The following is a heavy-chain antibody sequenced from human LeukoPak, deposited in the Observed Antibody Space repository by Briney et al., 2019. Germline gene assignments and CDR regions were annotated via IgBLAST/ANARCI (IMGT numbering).Heavy chain of an antibody. J-gene: IGHJ6*02. CDR3: ASRREYSSSSYYHYDMDV. Sequence: ASVKVSCKGSGYTFTSYGINWGRQATGQGLEWVGCMNLKSCTTGYGQKFQGRVTITRNTYISTAYMELSSLRSEDTAVYYCASRREYSSSSYYHYDMDVWGQGTTVTVSS. V-gene: IGHV1-8*01. D-gene: IGHD6-6*01. CDR1: GYTFTSYG. CDR2: MNLKSCTT.